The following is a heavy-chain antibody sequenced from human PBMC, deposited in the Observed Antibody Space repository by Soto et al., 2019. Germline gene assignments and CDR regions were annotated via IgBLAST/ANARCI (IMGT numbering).Heavy chain of an antibody. CDR3: ARWSYLDY. D-gene: IGHD3-3*01. V-gene: IGHV3-23*01. CDR1: GVSFSSYA. J-gene: IGHJ4*02. CDR2: ISGSDGKT. Sequence: DVLLLESGGGLVQPGGSLRLSCAASGVSFSSYAMSWVRQAPGKGLEWVSTISGSDGKTFCADSVKGRFSISRDTSKNTLYLQMNSLRADDTAVYYCARWSYLDYWGQGTRVTVSS.